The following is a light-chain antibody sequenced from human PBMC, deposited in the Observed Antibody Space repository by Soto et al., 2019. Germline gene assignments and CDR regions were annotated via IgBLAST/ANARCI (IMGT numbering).Light chain of an antibody. CDR3: HQYGSSPLYT. Sequence: EIVLTQCPGTVSLSPGERATLSCRASQSVSSSYLAWYQQKPGQAPRLLIYGASSRATGIPDRFSGSGSGTDFTLTISRLEPEDFAVYYCHQYGSSPLYTFGQGTKLEIK. V-gene: IGKV3-20*01. J-gene: IGKJ2*01. CDR2: GAS. CDR1: QSVSSSY.